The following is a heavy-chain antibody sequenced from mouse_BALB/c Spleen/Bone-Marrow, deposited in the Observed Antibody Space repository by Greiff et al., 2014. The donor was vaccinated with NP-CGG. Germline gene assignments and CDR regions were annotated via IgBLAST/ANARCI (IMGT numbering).Heavy chain of an antibody. CDR3: ARDRGLLRFDY. V-gene: IGHV7-3*02. CDR2: IRNKANGYTT. Sequence: EVQLVESGGGLVQPGGSLRLSCATSGFTFTDYYMSWVRQPPGKALEWLGFIRNKANGYTTEYSASVKGRFTTSRDNSQSILYLQMNTLRAEDSATYYCARDRGLLRFDYWGQGTTLTVSS. D-gene: IGHD2-3*01. CDR1: GFTFTDYY. J-gene: IGHJ2*01.